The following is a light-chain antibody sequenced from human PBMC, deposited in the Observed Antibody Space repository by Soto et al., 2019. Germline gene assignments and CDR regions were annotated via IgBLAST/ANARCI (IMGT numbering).Light chain of an antibody. CDR1: RSVGRN. CDR3: QHYYNWPRT. CDR2: GAS. J-gene: IGKJ1*01. Sequence: IVMPRSPATLAVCPGEIATRSCRSSRSVGRNLAWYQQKPGQSPRLLVYGASTRATGITARFSGSGSGTDFTLSISSLQSQDSAIYYCQHYYNWPRTFGQGTKVDIK. V-gene: IGKV3-15*01.